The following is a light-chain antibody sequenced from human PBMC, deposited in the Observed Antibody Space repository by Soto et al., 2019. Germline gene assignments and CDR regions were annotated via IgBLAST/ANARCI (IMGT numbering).Light chain of an antibody. CDR3: SSKTSSSTLVV. CDR1: TSDLGDYNY. V-gene: IGLV2-14*01. J-gene: IGLJ2*01. Sequence: QSVLTQPASVSGSPGQSITISCTGTTSDLGDYNYVSWYQQYPGKAPKLMIYDVTNRPSGVSNRFSGSKSGNTASLTISGLQAEDEADYYCSSKTSSSTLVVFGGGTKLTVL. CDR2: DVT.